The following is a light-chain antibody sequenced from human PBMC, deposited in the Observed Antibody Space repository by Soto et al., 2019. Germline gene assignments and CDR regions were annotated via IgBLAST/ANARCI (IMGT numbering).Light chain of an antibody. CDR1: SSDVGNSNF. Sequence: QSALTQPASVSGSPGQSITISCTGTSSDVGNSNFVSWYQQHPGKAPRLIIYEGTKRPSGVSNRFSGSKSGNTASLTISGLQAEDEADSYCCSYGGSNTLPYVFGIGTKLTVL. CDR3: CSYGGSNTLPYV. CDR2: EGT. V-gene: IGLV2-23*01. J-gene: IGLJ1*01.